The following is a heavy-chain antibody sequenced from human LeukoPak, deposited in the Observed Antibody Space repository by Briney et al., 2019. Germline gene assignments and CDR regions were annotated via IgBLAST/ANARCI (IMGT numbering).Heavy chain of an antibody. J-gene: IGHJ5*02. V-gene: IGHV4-34*01. CDR1: GGSFSGYY. D-gene: IGHD3-10*01. CDR3: ARDAAPYYYGSGIFRKNNWFDP. Sequence: SETLSLTCAVYGGSFSGYYWSWIRQPPGKGLEWIGEINRSGSTNYNPSLKSRVTISVDTSKNQFSLKLSSVTAADTAVYYCARDAAPYYYGSGIFRKNNWFDPWGQGTLVTVSS. CDR2: INRSGST.